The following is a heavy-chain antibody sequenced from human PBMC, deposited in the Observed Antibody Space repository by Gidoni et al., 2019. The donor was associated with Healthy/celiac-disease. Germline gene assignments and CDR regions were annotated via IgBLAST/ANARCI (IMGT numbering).Heavy chain of an antibody. CDR1: GFTFSGYA. V-gene: IGHV3-23*01. J-gene: IGHJ4*02. Sequence: EVQLLESGGGLVQPGGSLRLSFAASGFTFSGYAMSWVRQAPGKGLEWVSAISGSGGSTYYADAVKGRFTISRDNSKNTLYLQMNSLRAEDTAVYYCAKYCSGGSCYWSFYVDWGQGTLVTVSS. CDR2: ISGSGGST. D-gene: IGHD2-15*01. CDR3: AKYCSGGSCYWSFYVD.